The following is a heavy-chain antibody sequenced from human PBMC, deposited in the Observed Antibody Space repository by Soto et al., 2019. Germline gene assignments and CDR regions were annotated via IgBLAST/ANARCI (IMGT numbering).Heavy chain of an antibody. CDR1: GDAISNYY. J-gene: IGHJ4*02. CDR3: ARGIRGLITSFSAY. V-gene: IGHV4-59*03. CDR2: VHESGST. Sequence: SETLSLTCSVSGDAISNYYWSWIRQTPGRGLEWIGCVHESGSTDYNPSLRGRVIISLHTSKSQFSLSLRSATAADTATYYFARGIRGLITSFSAYCGQGIPGTGSS. D-gene: IGHD3-10*01.